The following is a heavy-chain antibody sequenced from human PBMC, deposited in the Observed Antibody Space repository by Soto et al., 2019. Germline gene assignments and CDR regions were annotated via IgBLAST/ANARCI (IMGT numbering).Heavy chain of an antibody. V-gene: IGHV4-39*02. D-gene: IGHD1-20*01. CDR3: AREIPEDNLDL. J-gene: IGHJ4*02. Sequence: PSETLSLTCPVSGGSISSYSYYWGWIRQPPGKGLEWIGSIYYSGSTYYSPSLKSRVTISVDTSKNQFSLKLSSVTAADTAVYYCAREIPEDNLDLWGQGTLVTVSS. CDR2: IYYSGST. CDR1: GGSISSYSYY.